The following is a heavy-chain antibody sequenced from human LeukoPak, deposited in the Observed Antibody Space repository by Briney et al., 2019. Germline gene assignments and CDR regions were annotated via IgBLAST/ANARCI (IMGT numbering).Heavy chain of an antibody. CDR1: GFTFSSYA. Sequence: GGSLRLSCAASGFTFSSYAMSWVRQAPGKGLEWVSYISSSGSTTYYADSVKGRFTISRDNSKNTLYLQMNSLRAEDTGVYYCAKDGHYYGSGTHYYYYYMDVWGKGTTVTISS. V-gene: IGHV3-23*01. CDR3: AKDGHYYGSGTHYYYYYMDV. J-gene: IGHJ6*03. D-gene: IGHD3-10*01. CDR2: ISSSGSTT.